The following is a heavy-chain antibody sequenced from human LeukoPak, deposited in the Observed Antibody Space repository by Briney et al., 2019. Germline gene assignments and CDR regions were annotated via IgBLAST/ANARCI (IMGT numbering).Heavy chain of an antibody. CDR2: IWYEGSNK. Sequence: GGSLRLSCAASGFTFSSYGMHWVRQARGKGLEWVAVIWYEGSNKYYADSVKGRFTISRDNSKNTLYLQMNSLRAEDTAVYYCARVRYSSSSDNYFDYWGQGTLVTVSS. V-gene: IGHV3-33*01. CDR1: GFTFSSYG. CDR3: ARVRYSSSSDNYFDY. J-gene: IGHJ4*02. D-gene: IGHD6-6*01.